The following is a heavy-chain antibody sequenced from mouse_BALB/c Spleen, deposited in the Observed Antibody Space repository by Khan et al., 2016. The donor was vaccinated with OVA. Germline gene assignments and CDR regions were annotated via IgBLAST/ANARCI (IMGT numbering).Heavy chain of an antibody. Sequence: VQLQQSGPGLVKPSQSLSLTCTVTGYSITSGYGWNWIRQFPGNKLEWMGYISYSGSTNYNPSLKSRISITRDTSKNQFFLQLNSVTTEDTATYYCARTARIKYWGQGTTRTGSS. J-gene: IGHJ2*01. CDR1: GYSITSGYG. CDR2: ISYSGST. V-gene: IGHV3-2*02. CDR3: ARTARIKY. D-gene: IGHD1-2*01.